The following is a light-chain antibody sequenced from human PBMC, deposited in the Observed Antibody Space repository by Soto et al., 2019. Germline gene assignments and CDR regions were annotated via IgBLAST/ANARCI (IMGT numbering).Light chain of an antibody. CDR1: SSDVGGYNY. J-gene: IGLJ2*01. V-gene: IGLV2-14*01. Sequence: QSALTQPASVSGSPGQSITISCTGTSSDVGGYNYVSWYQQHPGKAPKLMIYEVSNRPSGVSNRFSGSKSANTASLTISGLQAEDEADYYCSSYTSSSTPPVVFGGGTQLTVL. CDR2: EVS. CDR3: SSYTSSSTPPVV.